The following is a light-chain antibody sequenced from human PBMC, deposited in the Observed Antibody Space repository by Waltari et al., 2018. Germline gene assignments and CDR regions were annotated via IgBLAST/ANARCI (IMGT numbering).Light chain of an antibody. CDR2: EVS. J-gene: IGLJ3*02. CDR3: SSYTSSSPWV. V-gene: IGLV2-18*02. Sequence: QSALTQPPSVSGSPGQSVTISCTGTSSDVGSYNRVSWYQQPPGTAPKLMIYEVSNRPSGVPDRFSGPKSGNTASLTISGLQAEDEADYYCSSYTSSSPWVFGGGTKLTVL. CDR1: SSDVGSYNR.